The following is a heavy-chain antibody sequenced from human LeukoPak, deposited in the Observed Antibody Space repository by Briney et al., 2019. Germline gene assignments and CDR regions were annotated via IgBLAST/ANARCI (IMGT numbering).Heavy chain of an antibody. CDR2: INHSGST. CDR3: ARLEDCSSTSCYRSGRSYYFDY. Sequence: SETLSLTCAVYGGSFSGYYWSWIRQPPGKGLEWIGEINHSGSTNYNPSLKSRVTISVDTSKNQFSLKLSSVTAADTAVYYCARLEDCSSTSCYRSGRSYYFDYWGQGTLVTVSS. CDR1: GGSFSGYY. V-gene: IGHV4-34*01. D-gene: IGHD2-2*02. J-gene: IGHJ4*02.